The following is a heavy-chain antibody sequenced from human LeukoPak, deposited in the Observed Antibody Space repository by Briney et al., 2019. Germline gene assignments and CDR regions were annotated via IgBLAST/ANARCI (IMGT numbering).Heavy chain of an antibody. Sequence: QSGGSLRLSCAASGFTFSSYWMSWVRQAPGKRLEWVANIKQDGSEKYYVDSVKGRFTISRDNAKNSLYLQMNSLRAEDTAVYYCARDLGYSYEGYFDYWGQGTLVTVSS. D-gene: IGHD5-18*01. V-gene: IGHV3-7*01. J-gene: IGHJ4*02. CDR3: ARDLGYSYEGYFDY. CDR2: IKQDGSEK. CDR1: GFTFSSYW.